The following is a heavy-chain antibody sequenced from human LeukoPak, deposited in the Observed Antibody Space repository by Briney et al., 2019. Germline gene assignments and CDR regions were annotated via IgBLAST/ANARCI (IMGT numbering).Heavy chain of an antibody. CDR1: GFTVSSNY. J-gene: IGHJ6*03. CDR3: AYSPEHCSGGSCNNYYYYYMDV. V-gene: IGHV3-53*01. D-gene: IGHD2-15*01. Sequence: PGGSLRLSCAAYGFTVSSNYMSWVRQAPGKGLEWVSVIYSGGSTYYADSVKGRFTISRDNSKNTLYLQMNSLRAEDTAVYYCAYSPEHCSGGSCNNYYYYYMDVWGKGTTVTISS. CDR2: IYSGGST.